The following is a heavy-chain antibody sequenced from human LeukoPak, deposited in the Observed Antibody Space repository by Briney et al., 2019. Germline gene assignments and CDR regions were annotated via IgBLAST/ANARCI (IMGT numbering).Heavy chain of an antibody. V-gene: IGHV4-34*01. J-gene: IGHJ4*02. CDR3: ARGILVAYNSYYFDY. CDR1: GGSFSGYY. D-gene: IGHD5-24*01. Sequence: PSETLSLTCAVYGGSFSGYYWSWIRQPPGKGLEWIGEINHSGSTNYNPSLKSRVTISVDTSKNQFSLKLGSVTAADTAVYYCARGILVAYNSYYFDYGGRGTRVTV. CDR2: INHSGST.